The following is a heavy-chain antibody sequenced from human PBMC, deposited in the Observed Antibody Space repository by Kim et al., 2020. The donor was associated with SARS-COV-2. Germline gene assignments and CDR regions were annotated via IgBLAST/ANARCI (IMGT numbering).Heavy chain of an antibody. CDR3: AKDSYYGMDV. Sequence: LRLSCAASGFTFDDYAMHWVRQAPGKGLEWVSGISWNSGSIGYADSVKGRFTISRDNAKNSLYLQMNSLRAEDTALYYCAKDSYYGMDVWGQGTTVTVSS. CDR2: ISWNSGSI. V-gene: IGHV3-9*01. CDR1: GFTFDDYA. J-gene: IGHJ6*02.